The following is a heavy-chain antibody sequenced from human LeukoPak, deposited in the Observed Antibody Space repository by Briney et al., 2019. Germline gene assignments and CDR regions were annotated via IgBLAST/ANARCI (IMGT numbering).Heavy chain of an antibody. J-gene: IGHJ4*02. Sequence: GGSLRLSCAASGFTFSSYAMSWVRQAPGKGLEWVSAISGSGGSTYYADSVKGRFTISRDNSKNTLYLQMNSLRAEDTAVYYCAKDLVGYYDSSGYDYWGQGTLVTVSS. CDR2: ISGSGGST. CDR3: AKDLVGYYDSSGYDY. V-gene: IGHV3-23*01. CDR1: GFTFSSYA. D-gene: IGHD3-22*01.